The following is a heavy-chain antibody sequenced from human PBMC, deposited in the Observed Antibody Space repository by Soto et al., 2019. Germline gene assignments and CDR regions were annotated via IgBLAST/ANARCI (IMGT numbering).Heavy chain of an antibody. V-gene: IGHV3-23*01. CDR3: ENTEQLFRFFWFDP. CDR2: ISGSGGST. Sequence: GGSLRLSCAASGFTFSSYAMSWVRQAPGKGLEWVSAISGSGGSTYYADSVKGRFTISRDNSKNTRYLQMNSMRAEYAAVYDCENTEQLFRFFWFDPWGQGTLVTVSS. J-gene: IGHJ5*02. CDR1: GFTFSSYA. D-gene: IGHD6-6*01.